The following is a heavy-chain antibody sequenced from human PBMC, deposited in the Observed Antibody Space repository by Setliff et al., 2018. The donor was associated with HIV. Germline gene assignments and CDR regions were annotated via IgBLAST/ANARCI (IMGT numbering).Heavy chain of an antibody. CDR2: ISYDGSKK. CDR1: GFTFSTYA. J-gene: IGHJ4*02. Sequence: GGSLRLSCAASGFTFSTYAMHWVRQAPGKGLEWVAIISYDGSKKYYADSVKGRFTISRDNSKNTLYLQMNSLRAEDTAVYYCARYARVPQFWGQGTLVTVSS. D-gene: IGHD1-1*01. CDR3: ARYARVPQF. V-gene: IGHV3-30*01.